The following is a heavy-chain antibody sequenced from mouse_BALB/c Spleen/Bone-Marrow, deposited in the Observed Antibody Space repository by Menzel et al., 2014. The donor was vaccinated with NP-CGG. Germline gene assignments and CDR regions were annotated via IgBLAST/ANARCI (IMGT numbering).Heavy chain of an antibody. D-gene: IGHD1-1*01. CDR3: ARSGSSSGYFDY. CDR1: GFTFSSFG. Sequence: EVKVVESGGGLVQPGGSRKLSCAASGFTFSSFGMHWVRQAPEKGLEWVAYINSGSSTVYFADKVMGRFTISRDNPKNTLFLQMTSLRSEDTAMYYCARSGSSSGYFDYWGQGTTLTVSS. V-gene: IGHV5-17*02. J-gene: IGHJ2*01. CDR2: INSGSSTV.